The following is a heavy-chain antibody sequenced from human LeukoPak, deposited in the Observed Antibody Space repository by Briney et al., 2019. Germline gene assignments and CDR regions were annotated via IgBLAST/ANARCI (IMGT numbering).Heavy chain of an antibody. J-gene: IGHJ4*02. CDR3: ARDDPRDLLPLDY. D-gene: IGHD3-22*01. Sequence: GGSLRLSCAASGFTFSNYDMNWVRQAPGKGLEWVSYISSSGSSIYYADSVKGRFTISRDDAKNSRYLQMNNLRAEDTAVYYSARDDPRDLLPLDYWGQGTLVTVSS. V-gene: IGHV3-48*03. CDR1: GFTFSNYD. CDR2: ISSSGSSI.